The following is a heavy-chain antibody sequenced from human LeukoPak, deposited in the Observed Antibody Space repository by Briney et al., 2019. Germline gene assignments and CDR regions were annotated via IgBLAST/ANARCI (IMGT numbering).Heavy chain of an antibody. V-gene: IGHV1-69*04. D-gene: IGHD2-2*01. CDR2: IIPILGIA. Sequence: GASVKVSCKASGGTFSSYAISWVRQAPGQGLEWMGRIIPILGIANYAQKFQGRVTITADKSTSTAYMELSSLRSEDTAVYYCATIGSLINLPAAMTKGFDYWGQGTLVTVSS. J-gene: IGHJ4*02. CDR3: ATIGSLINLPAAMTKGFDY. CDR1: GGTFSSYA.